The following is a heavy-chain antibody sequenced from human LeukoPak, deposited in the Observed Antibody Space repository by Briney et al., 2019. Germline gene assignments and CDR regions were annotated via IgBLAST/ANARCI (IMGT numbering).Heavy chain of an antibody. Sequence: PGGSLRLSCAASGFTFSSYWMHWVRQAPGKGLVWVSRINSDGSSTSYADSVKGRFTISRDNAKNTLYLQMNSLRAEDTAVYYCAKGKNTATVTRILVDYWGQGTLVTVSS. CDR2: INSDGSST. CDR1: GFTFSSYW. CDR3: AKGKNTATVTRILVDY. V-gene: IGHV3-74*01. J-gene: IGHJ4*02. D-gene: IGHD5-18*01.